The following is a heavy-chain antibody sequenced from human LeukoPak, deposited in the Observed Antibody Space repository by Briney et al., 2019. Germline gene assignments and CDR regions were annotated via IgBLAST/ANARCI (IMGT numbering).Heavy chain of an antibody. J-gene: IGHJ4*02. CDR3: TRMGATRDSAAFDY. CDR1: GSTLTSYW. Sequence: GESLQISCQYSGSTLTSYWIGWVRQLPGKGLEWMDIIYPADSDTRYSPSVQGHVTISADTSINTAYLQWSSLKASDTAMYYCTRMGATRDSAAFDYWGRGTLVTVSS. V-gene: IGHV5-51*01. CDR2: IYPADSDT. D-gene: IGHD3-16*01.